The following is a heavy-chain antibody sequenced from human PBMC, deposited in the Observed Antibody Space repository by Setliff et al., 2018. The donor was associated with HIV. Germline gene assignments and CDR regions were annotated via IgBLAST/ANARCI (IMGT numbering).Heavy chain of an antibody. D-gene: IGHD3-10*01. Sequence: LSLTFTVSGDSISSYYWSWIRQPPGKGLEWIGYIYTSGITDYNPSLKSRVTISGDTSKNQFSLKLSSVTAADTAVYYCARDRRGYYYGSGSCYMDVWGTGTTVTVSS. CDR1: GDSISSYY. J-gene: IGHJ6*03. V-gene: IGHV4-4*08. CDR3: ARDRRGYYYGSGSCYMDV. CDR2: IYTSGIT.